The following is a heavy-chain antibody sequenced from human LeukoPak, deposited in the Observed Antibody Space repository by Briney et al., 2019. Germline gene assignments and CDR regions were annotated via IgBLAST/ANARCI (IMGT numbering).Heavy chain of an antibody. V-gene: IGHV1-2*02. CDR2: VNPKSGGT. CDR3: ARFAAMPA. Sequence: ASVKVSCKASGYTFTDYYMRWVRQAPEQGLEWMGWVNPKSGGTNYAQEFQGRVAMTRDTSISTAYMDLSRLRSDDTAVYYCARFAAMPAWGQGTLVTVSS. D-gene: IGHD2-2*01. CDR1: GYTFTDYY. J-gene: IGHJ5*02.